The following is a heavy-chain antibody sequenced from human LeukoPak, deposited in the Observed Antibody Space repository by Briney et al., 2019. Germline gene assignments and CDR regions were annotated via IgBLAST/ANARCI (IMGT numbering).Heavy chain of an antibody. CDR3: ARDSYSSGWDYFDY. CDR2: ISYDGSNK. J-gene: IGHJ4*02. V-gene: IGHV3-30-3*01. CDR1: GFTFSSYA. Sequence: GSLRLSCAASGFTFSSYAMHWVRQAPGKGLEWVAVISYDGSNKFYADSVKGRFTISRDNSKSTLYLQMNSLRVEDTAVYYCARDSYSSGWDYFDYWGQGTLVTVSS. D-gene: IGHD6-19*01.